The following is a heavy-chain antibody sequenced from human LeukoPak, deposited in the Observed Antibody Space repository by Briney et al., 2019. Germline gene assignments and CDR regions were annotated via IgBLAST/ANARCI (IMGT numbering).Heavy chain of an antibody. V-gene: IGHV4-59*08. J-gene: IGHJ3*02. CDR3: ARLKAMARYGAFDI. CDR2: IYYSGST. D-gene: IGHD5-18*01. CDR1: GGSISSYY. Sequence: SETLSLTCTVSGGSISSYYWSWIRQPPGKGLEWIGDIYYSGSTNYNPSLKSRVTISVDTSKNQFSLKLSSVTAADTAVYYCARLKAMARYGAFDIWGQGTMVTVSS.